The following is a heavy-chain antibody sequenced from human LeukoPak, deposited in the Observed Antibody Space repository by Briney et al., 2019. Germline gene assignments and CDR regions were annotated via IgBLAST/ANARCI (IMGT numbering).Heavy chain of an antibody. V-gene: IGHV3-23*01. CDR1: GFTFSSYA. Sequence: PGGSLRLSCAASGFTFSSYAMSWVRQAPGKGLEWVSGISGSGGGTNYADSVKGRFTISRDNSKNTLYLQMNSLRAEDTAVYYCAKDVLRFLEWLSRFDYWGQGTLVTVSS. J-gene: IGHJ4*02. CDR3: AKDVLRFLEWLSRFDY. D-gene: IGHD3-3*01. CDR2: ISGSGGGT.